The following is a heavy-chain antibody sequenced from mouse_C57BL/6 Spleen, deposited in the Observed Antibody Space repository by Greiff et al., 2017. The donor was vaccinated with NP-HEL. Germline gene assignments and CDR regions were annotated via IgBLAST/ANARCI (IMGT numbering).Heavy chain of an antibody. Sequence: QVQLKQSGAELVRPGTSVKVSCKASGYAFTNYLIEWVKQRPGQGLEWIGVINPGSGGTNYNEKFKGKATLTADKSSSTAYMQLSSLTSEDSAVYFCARPYGSSPFDYWGQGTTLTVSS. V-gene: IGHV1-54*01. J-gene: IGHJ2*01. CDR2: INPGSGGT. CDR1: GYAFTNYL. CDR3: ARPYGSSPFDY. D-gene: IGHD1-1*01.